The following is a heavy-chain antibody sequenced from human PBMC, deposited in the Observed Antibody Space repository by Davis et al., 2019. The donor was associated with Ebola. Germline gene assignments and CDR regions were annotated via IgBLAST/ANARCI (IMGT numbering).Heavy chain of an antibody. D-gene: IGHD6-6*01. V-gene: IGHV3-30*18. J-gene: IGHJ6*02. CDR2: ISYDGSNK. Sequence: PGGSLRLSCAASGFTFSSYGMHWVRQAPGKGLEWVAVISYDGSNKYYADSVKGRFTISRDNSKNTLYLQMNSPRAEDTAVYYCAKERYSSSPEPIHYYGMDVWGQGTTVTVSS. CDR3: AKERYSSSPEPIHYYGMDV. CDR1: GFTFSSYG.